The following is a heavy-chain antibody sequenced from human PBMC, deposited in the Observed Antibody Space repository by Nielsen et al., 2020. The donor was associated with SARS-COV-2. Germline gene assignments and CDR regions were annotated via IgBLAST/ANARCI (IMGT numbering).Heavy chain of an antibody. J-gene: IGHJ6*02. CDR1: GFTFSSYE. CDR2: ISSSGSTI. Sequence: GESLKISCAASGFTFSSYEMNWVRQAPGKGLEWVSYISSSGSTIYYADSVKGRFTISRDNAKYSLYLQMNSLRAEDTAVYYCAREASRYDILTGLYYYYGMDVWGQGTTVTVSS. CDR3: AREASRYDILTGLYYYYGMDV. V-gene: IGHV3-48*03. D-gene: IGHD3-9*01.